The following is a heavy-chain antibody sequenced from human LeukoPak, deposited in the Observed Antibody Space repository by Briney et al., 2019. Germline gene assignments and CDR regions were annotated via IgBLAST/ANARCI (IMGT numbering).Heavy chain of an antibody. CDR2: INHSGST. V-gene: IGHV4-34*01. CDR1: GGSSSGYY. Sequence: SETLSLTCAVYGGSSSGYYWSWIRQPPGKGLEWIGEINHSGSTNYNPSLKSPVTISVDTSKNQFSLKLSSVTAADTAVYYCARARRVNPYYYDSSGYYCLFDYWGQGTLVTVSS. CDR3: ARARRVNPYYYDSSGYYCLFDY. J-gene: IGHJ4*02. D-gene: IGHD3-22*01.